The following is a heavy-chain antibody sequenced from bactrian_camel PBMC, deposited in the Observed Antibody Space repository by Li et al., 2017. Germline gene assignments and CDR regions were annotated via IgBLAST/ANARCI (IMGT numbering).Heavy chain of an antibody. V-gene: IGHV3S1*01. Sequence: QVQLVESGGGSVQAGGSLRLSCVASGFTFSNTWMRWVRQAPGKGLEWVSSISDTGITTTYSDSVKGRFTISRDNAKNTVYLQMSGLKSEDTALYYCATDRQGLNRGQGTQVTVS. CDR2: ISDTGITT. CDR3: ATDRQGLN. J-gene: IGHJ4*01. CDR1: GFTFSNTW.